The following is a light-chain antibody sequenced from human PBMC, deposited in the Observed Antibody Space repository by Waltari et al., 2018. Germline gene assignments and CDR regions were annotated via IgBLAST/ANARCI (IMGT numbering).Light chain of an antibody. V-gene: IGKV2-28*01. CDR2: LGS. CDR1: QSLLHSNGYNW. Sequence: EIVMTQSPLSLPITPGEPASISCRSSQSLLHSNGYNWLDWYLQKPGQSPQFLIYLGSIRAAGVPDRFSGSGSGTEFTLNISKVEAEDVAVYYCMQSLQAPCTFGQGTKLEIE. J-gene: IGKJ2*02. CDR3: MQSLQAPCT.